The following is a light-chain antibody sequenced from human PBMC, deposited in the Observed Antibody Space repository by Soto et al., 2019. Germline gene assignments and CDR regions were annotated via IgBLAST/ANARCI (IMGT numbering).Light chain of an antibody. CDR3: QQYYTYPWT. CDR2: KAS. CDR1: QSISSW. V-gene: IGKV1-5*03. J-gene: IGKJ1*01. Sequence: DIQMNQSPSTLSASVGDRVTITCRASQSISSWLAWYQQRPGKAPKLLIYKASNLESGVSSRFSGSGSGTELTLTISSLHPDDFATYYGQQYYTYPWTFGPGTKVEIK.